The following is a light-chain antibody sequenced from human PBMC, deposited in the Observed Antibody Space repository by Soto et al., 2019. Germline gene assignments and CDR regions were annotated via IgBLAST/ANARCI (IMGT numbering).Light chain of an antibody. CDR2: GAY. V-gene: IGKV3-20*01. Sequence: EILLTQYPGTLSLSPGERATLSCGASQSIPNSYVAWYQQRPGQAPRLLLYGAYNRATGIPERLSGSGSGTDFTLTISRMETEDFEMYYCQQYGGSPWTFGHGTKVDIK. CDR3: QQYGGSPWT. J-gene: IGKJ1*01. CDR1: QSIPNSY.